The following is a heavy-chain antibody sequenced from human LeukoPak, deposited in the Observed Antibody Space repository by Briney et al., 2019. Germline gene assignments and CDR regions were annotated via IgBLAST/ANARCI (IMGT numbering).Heavy chain of an antibody. CDR1: GYTFTGYY. CDR3: ARGRGPRNWNLIRYYYYYYGMDV. Sequence: SVKVSCKASGYTFTGYYMHWVRQAPGQGLEWMGGIIPIFGTANYAQKFQGRVTITADESTSTAYMELSSLRSEDTAVYYCARGRGPRNWNLIRYYYYYYGMDVWGQGTTVTVSS. J-gene: IGHJ6*02. D-gene: IGHD1-1*01. V-gene: IGHV1-69*13. CDR2: IIPIFGTA.